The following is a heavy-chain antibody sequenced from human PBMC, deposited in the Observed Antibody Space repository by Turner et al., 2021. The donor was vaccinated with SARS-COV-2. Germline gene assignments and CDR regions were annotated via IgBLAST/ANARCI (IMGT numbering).Heavy chain of an antibody. J-gene: IGHJ4*02. CDR2: INGDGSSTST. CDR3: ARGSGSSPDFDY. Sequence: EVQLVESGGGLVYPGRSLRLSCASSGFTFDDYAMHGVRQAPGKGLEGVSRINGDGSSTSTSYADSVKGRFTISRDSAKNALYLQMKSLRAEDTAVYYCARGSGSSPDFDYWGQGTLVTVSS. D-gene: IGHD1-26*01. V-gene: IGHV3-9*01. CDR1: GFTFDDYA.